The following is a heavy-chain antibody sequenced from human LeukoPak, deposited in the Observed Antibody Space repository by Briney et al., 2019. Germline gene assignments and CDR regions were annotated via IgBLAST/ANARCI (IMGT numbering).Heavy chain of an antibody. J-gene: IGHJ4*02. D-gene: IGHD5-18*01. CDR3: ARPGYSYGYRFDY. CDR2: INHSGST. V-gene: IGHV4-34*01. Sequence: PSETLSLTCAVYGGSFSGYYWSWIRQPPGKGLEWIGEINHSGSTNYNPSLKSRVTISVDTPKNQFSLKLSSVTAADTAVYYCARPGYSYGYRFDYWGQGTLVTVSS. CDR1: GGSFSGYY.